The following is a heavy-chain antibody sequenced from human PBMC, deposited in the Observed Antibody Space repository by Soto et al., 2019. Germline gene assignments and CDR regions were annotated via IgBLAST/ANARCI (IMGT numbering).Heavy chain of an antibody. Sequence: SVKVSCKASGGTFSSYAISWVRQAPGLGLEWMGGIIPIFGTADYAQKFQGRVTITADESTSTAYMELSSLRSEDTAVYYCATMKGGSQYYYFGLDVWGQGTTVTVSS. D-gene: IGHD3-10*01. CDR2: IIPIFGTA. CDR3: ATMKGGSQYYYFGLDV. CDR1: GGTFSSYA. J-gene: IGHJ6*02. V-gene: IGHV1-69*13.